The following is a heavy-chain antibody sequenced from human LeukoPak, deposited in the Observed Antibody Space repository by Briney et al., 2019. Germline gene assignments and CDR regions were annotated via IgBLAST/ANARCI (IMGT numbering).Heavy chain of an antibody. J-gene: IGHJ4*02. CDR3: RAIAARPSGNVGYFDY. CDR2: IYTSGST. D-gene: IGHD6-6*01. V-gene: IGHV4-61*02. CDR1: GGSISSGSYY. Sequence: PSETLSLTCTVSGGSISSGSYYWSWIRQPAGKGLEWIGRIYTSGSTNYNPSLKSRVTISVDTSKNQFSLKLSSVTAADTAVYYCRAIAARPSGNVGYFDYWGQGTLVTVSS.